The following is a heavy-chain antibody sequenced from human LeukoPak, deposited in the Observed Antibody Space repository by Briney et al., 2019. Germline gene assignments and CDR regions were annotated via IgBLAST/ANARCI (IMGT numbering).Heavy chain of an antibody. CDR1: GFTFTDYY. Sequence: GGSLRLSCAASGFTFTDYYMSWIRQAPGKGLEWVSYINSSGSTIYYADSVKGRFTISRDSAKNSLYLQMNSLRAEDTVVYYCARVGSRADYGDSRYYYYYYGMDVWGQGTTVTVSS. V-gene: IGHV3-11*01. CDR3: ARVGSRADYGDSRYYYYYYGMDV. CDR2: INSSGSTI. J-gene: IGHJ6*02. D-gene: IGHD4-17*01.